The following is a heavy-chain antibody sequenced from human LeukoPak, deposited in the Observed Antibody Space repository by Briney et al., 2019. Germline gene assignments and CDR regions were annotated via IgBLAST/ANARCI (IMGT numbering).Heavy chain of an antibody. CDR2: ISNTGSSI. CDR3: AREGLGGGAPFDY. J-gene: IGHJ4*02. D-gene: IGHD2-21*01. Sequence: GGSLRLSCAASGFTFNSYEMYWVRQAPGKGLEWVAYISNTGSSIFYADSVKGRFTISRDNAKNSLYLQMNSLIADDTASYYCAREGLGGGAPFDYWGQGTLVTVSS. V-gene: IGHV3-48*03. CDR1: GFTFNSYE.